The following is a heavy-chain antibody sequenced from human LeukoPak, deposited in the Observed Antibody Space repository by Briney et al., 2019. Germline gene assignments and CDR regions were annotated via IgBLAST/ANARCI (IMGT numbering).Heavy chain of an antibody. CDR1: GSTLTELS. CDR3: AAEHEKVDYRSTWFDP. J-gene: IGHJ5*02. D-gene: IGHD4/OR15-4a*01. CDR2: FDPEDGET. V-gene: IGHV1-24*01. Sequence: ASVKVSCKVSGSTLTELSMHWVRQAPGKGLEWMGGFDPEDGETFYARDFQGRVIMTEDTSTDTAYMELSSLRSEDTAVYYCAAEHEKVDYRSTWFDPWGQGTLVTVSS.